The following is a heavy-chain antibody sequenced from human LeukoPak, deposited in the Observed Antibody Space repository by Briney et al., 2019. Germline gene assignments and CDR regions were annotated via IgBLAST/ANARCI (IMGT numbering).Heavy chain of an antibody. Sequence: GGSLRLSCAASGFTFSSYAFNWVRQAPGKGLEWVSYISHRGTIYYADSVRGRFTISRDNSKNTLYLQMNSLRAEDTAVYYCAKDPPSVGATIYVDYWGQGTLVTVSS. D-gene: IGHD1-26*01. CDR3: AKDPPSVGATIYVDY. CDR1: GFTFSSYA. CDR2: ISHRGTI. V-gene: IGHV3-23*01. J-gene: IGHJ4*02.